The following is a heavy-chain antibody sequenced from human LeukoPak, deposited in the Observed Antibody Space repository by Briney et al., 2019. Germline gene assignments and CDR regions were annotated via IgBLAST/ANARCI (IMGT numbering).Heavy chain of an antibody. Sequence: SVKVSCKASGGTFSSYTNSWVRQAPGQGLEWMGRIIPILGIANYAQKFQGRVTITAGKSTSTAYMELSSLRSEDTAVYYCARDSDIVVVPAALRHGGGMDVWGQGTTVTVSS. CDR3: ARDSDIVVVPAALRHGGGMDV. D-gene: IGHD2-2*01. CDR1: GGTFSSYT. CDR2: IIPILGIA. V-gene: IGHV1-69*04. J-gene: IGHJ6*02.